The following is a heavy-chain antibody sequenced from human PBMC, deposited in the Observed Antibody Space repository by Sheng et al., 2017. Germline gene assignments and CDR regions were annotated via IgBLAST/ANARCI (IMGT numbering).Heavy chain of an antibody. V-gene: IGHV3-72*01. CDR3: ARKACSSTSCYPYYYYYMDV. Sequence: EVQLVESGGGLVQPGGSLRLSCAASEFSFSDYYMDWVRQPPGGGLEWVGRSRNRVNGFTTEYAASVKGRFFISRDDSKNSVSLQMNSLGTEDTAVYYCARKACSSTSCYPYYYYYMDVWGQGP. J-gene: IGHJ6*03. CDR1: EFSFSDYY. CDR2: SRNRVNGFTT. D-gene: IGHD2-2*01.